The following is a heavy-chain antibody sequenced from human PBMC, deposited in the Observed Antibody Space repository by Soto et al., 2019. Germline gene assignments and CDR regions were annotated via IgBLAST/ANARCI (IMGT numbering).Heavy chain of an antibody. V-gene: IGHV5-51*01. CDR3: ARVLRSSSFRAKSRDAFDI. Sequence: GESLKISCKGSGYSFTSYWIGWVRQMPGKGLEWMGIIYPGDSDTRYSPSFQGQVTISADKSISTAYLQWSSLKASDTAMYYCARVLRSSSFRAKSRDAFDIWGQGTMVTVSS. CDR1: GYSFTSYW. J-gene: IGHJ3*02. D-gene: IGHD6-6*01. CDR2: IYPGDSDT.